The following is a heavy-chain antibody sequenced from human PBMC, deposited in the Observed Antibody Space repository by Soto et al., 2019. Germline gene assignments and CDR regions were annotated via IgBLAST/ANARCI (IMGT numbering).Heavy chain of an antibody. CDR3: AREAEMATTYFDY. CDR1: KFTFSTYS. Sequence: GGSLRLSCAASKFTFSTYSMNWVRQAPGKGLEWISYISGSSSAIYYAASVKGRFTISRDNAKNSLYLQMNSLRDEDTAVYYCAREAEMATTYFDYWGQGTLVTVSS. CDR2: ISGSSSAI. V-gene: IGHV3-48*02. J-gene: IGHJ4*02. D-gene: IGHD5-12*01.